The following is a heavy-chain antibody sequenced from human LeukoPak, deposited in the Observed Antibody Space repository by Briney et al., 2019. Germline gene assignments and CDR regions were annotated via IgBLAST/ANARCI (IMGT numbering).Heavy chain of an antibody. CDR2: IYHSGST. D-gene: IGHD2-8*01. CDR1: GYSISSGYY. CDR3: ARGYCTNGVCYDY. V-gene: IGHV4-38-2*02. J-gene: IGHJ4*02. Sequence: SETLSLTCTVSGYSISSGYYWGWIRQPPGKGLEWIGNIYHSGSTYNNPSLKSRVTISVDKSKNQFSLKLSSVTAADTAVYYCARGYCTNGVCYDYWGQGTLVTVSS.